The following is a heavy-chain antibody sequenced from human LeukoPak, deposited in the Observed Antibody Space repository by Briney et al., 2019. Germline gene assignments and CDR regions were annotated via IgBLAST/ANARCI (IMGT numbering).Heavy chain of an antibody. CDR2: ISYDGSNK. Sequence: QPGGSLRLSCAASGFTFSSYAMHWVRQAPGKGLEWVAVISYDGSNKYYADSVKGRFTISRDNSKNTLYLQMNSLRAEDTAVYYCARDGITMIVVVNYFDYWGQGTLVTVSS. J-gene: IGHJ4*02. CDR3: ARDGITMIVVVNYFDY. D-gene: IGHD3-22*01. CDR1: GFTFSSYA. V-gene: IGHV3-30-3*01.